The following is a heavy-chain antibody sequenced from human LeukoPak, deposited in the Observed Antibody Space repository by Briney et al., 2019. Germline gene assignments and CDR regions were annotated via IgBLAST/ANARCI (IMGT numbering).Heavy chain of an antibody. CDR3: ARRKYSYGRRGAFDI. D-gene: IGHD5-18*01. CDR2: IYYSGST. J-gene: IGHJ3*02. V-gene: IGHV4-59*01. CDR1: GGSISSYY. Sequence: PSETLSLTCTVSGGSISSYYWSWIRQPPGKGLEWIGYIYYSGSTNYNPSLKSRVTISVDTSKNQFSLKLSSVTAADTAVYYCARRKYSYGRRGAFDIWGQGTMVTVSS.